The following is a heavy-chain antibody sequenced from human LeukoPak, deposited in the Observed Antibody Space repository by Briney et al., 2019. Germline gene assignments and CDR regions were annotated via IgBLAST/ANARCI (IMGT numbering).Heavy chain of an antibody. Sequence: GGSLRLSCAASGFTVSSNYMSWVRQAPGKGLEWVSVIYSGGSTYYADSVKGRFTISRDNSKNTLHLQMNSLRAEDTAVYYCARALQDGRYYYYYGMDVWGQGTTVTVSS. CDR2: IYSGGST. J-gene: IGHJ6*02. CDR1: GFTVSSNY. D-gene: IGHD4-17*01. CDR3: ARALQDGRYYYYYGMDV. V-gene: IGHV3-53*01.